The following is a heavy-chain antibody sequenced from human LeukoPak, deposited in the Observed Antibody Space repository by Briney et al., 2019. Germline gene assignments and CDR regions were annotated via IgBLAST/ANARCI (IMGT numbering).Heavy chain of an antibody. CDR1: AFTFTSYS. CDR2: ISSSSSYI. J-gene: IGHJ3*02. V-gene: IGHV3-21*01. Sequence: KSGRSLRLSCAASAFTFTSYSMSCVRQAPGKGLEWVSSISSSSSYIYYADSVKGRFTISRDNAKNSLFLQMNSLRAEDTAVYYCARGSANWGPDAFDIWGQGTMVTVSS. CDR3: ARGSANWGPDAFDI. D-gene: IGHD7-27*01.